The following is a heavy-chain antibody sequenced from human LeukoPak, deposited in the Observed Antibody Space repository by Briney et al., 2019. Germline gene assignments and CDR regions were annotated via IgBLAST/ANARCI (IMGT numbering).Heavy chain of an antibody. J-gene: IGHJ4*02. V-gene: IGHV3-15*01. D-gene: IGHD3-10*01. CDR1: GFSISDDW. CDR2: IKSESSGATT. CDR3: TLIKGWGSGTYYLDY. Sequence: PGGSLRLSRAASGFSISDDWMSWVRQAPGKGLEWVGRIKSESSGATTHYAAPVKGRFTISRDDSKNTLYLQLNSLKTDDTAVYYCTLIKGWGSGTYYLDYWGQGSLVTVSS.